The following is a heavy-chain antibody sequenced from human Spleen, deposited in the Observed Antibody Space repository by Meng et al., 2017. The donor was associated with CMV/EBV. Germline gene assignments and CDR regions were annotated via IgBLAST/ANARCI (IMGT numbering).Heavy chain of an antibody. V-gene: IGHV4-34*01. Sequence: QVQIMQWGAGLLKPSETLSLTCAVYGGSFSGYYWSWIRQPPGKGLEWIGEINHSGSTNYNPSLKSRVTISVDTSKNQFSLKLSSVTAADTAVYYCAREPWFDPWGQGTLVTVSS. J-gene: IGHJ5*02. D-gene: IGHD1-26*01. CDR1: GGSFSGYY. CDR2: INHSGST. CDR3: AREPWFDP.